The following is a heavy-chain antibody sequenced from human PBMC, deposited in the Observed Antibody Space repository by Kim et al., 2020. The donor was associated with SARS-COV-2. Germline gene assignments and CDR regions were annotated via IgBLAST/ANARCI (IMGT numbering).Heavy chain of an antibody. CDR3: ARRQYYFDY. Sequence: GDTNYAQRIQGRVTMTTDTSTSTAYMELRSLRSDDTAVYYCARRQYYFDYWGQGTLVTVSS. CDR2: GDT. V-gene: IGHV1-18*01. J-gene: IGHJ4*02.